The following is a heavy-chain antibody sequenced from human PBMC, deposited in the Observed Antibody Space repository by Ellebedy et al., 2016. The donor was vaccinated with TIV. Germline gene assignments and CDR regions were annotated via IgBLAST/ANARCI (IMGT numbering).Heavy chain of an antibody. CDR2: IKSKTDGGTT. D-gene: IGHD1-26*01. CDR3: TTGTVWSYRSFDY. CDR1: GFTFSNAW. Sequence: GESLKISXAASGFTFSNAWMSWVRQAPGKGLEWVGRIKSKTDGGTTDYAAPVKGRFTISRDDSKNTLYLQMNSLKTEDTAVYYCTTGTVWSYRSFDYWGQGTLVTVSS. J-gene: IGHJ4*02. V-gene: IGHV3-15*01.